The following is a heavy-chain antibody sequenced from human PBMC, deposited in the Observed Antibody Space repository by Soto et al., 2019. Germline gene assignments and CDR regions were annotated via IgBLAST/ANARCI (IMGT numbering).Heavy chain of an antibody. V-gene: IGHV3-23*01. CDR2: VTANGGST. CDR1: GFTFSVYA. J-gene: IGHJ6*02. D-gene: IGHD2-21*02. Sequence: EVQLLESGRGFVQPGGSLRLSCAATGFTFSVYAMTWVRQAPGKGLERVSAVTANGGSTYSADSVKGRFTISRDNSKTTLFLQMNSLRAEDTAVYYCASLGVGDWANYYYYYGMDVWGQGTTVTVSS. CDR3: ASLGVGDWANYYYYYGMDV.